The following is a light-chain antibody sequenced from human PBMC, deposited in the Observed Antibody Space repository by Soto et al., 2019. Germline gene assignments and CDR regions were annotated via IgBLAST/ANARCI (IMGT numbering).Light chain of an antibody. CDR2: WAS. CDR3: QQYYSLPLT. CDR1: QSVLYSSNSNNY. J-gene: IGKJ1*01. V-gene: IGKV4-1*01. Sequence: DIVMTQSPDSLAVSLGERATINCKSSQSVLYSSNSNNYLAWYQQKPGQPPKLLIYWASTRESGVPDRFSGSGSGTDFTLTISSLQAEDVPVYYCQQYYSLPLTFGQGTKVDIK.